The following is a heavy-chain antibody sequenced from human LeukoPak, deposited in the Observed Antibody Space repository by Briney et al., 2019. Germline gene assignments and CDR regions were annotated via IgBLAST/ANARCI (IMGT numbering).Heavy chain of an antibody. CDR2: IYYSGST. J-gene: IGHJ6*03. CDR3: ARLRYCSGGSCYWYYYYYMDV. CDR1: GGSISSSSYY. Sequence: SETLSLTCTVSGGSISSSSYYWGWIRQPPGKGLEWIGSIYYSGSTYYNPSLKSRVTISVDTSKNQFSLKLSSVTAADTAVYYCARLRYCSGGSCYWYYYYYMDVWGKGTTVTISS. V-gene: IGHV4-39*01. D-gene: IGHD2-15*01.